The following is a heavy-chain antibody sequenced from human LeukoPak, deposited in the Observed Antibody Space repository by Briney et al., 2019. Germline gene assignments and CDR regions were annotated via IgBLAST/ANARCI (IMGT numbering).Heavy chain of an antibody. J-gene: IGHJ4*02. CDR3: AKGSYYDSNGSFYFDY. CDR2: ISGSGDNT. V-gene: IGHV3-23*01. CDR1: GFTFSSYA. D-gene: IGHD3-22*01. Sequence: GGSLRLSCAASGFTFSSYAMSWVRQAPRKGLEWVSGISGSGDNTYYADSVKGRFTISRDNSKNTLYVQVNSLRTEDTAAYYCAKGSYYDSNGSFYFDYWGRGTLVTVSS.